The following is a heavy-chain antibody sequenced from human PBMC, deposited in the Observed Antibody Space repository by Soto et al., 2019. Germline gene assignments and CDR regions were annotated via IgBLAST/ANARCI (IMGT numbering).Heavy chain of an antibody. J-gene: IGHJ6*02. Sequence: QVQLVESGGGVVQPGRSLRLSCAASGFTFSSYAMHWVRQAPGKGLEWVAVISYDGSNKYYADSVKGRFTISRDNSKNALYLQMNGLRAEDTAVYYCARDLGYYYDSSGPYYGMGVWGQGTTVTVSS. V-gene: IGHV3-30-3*01. CDR1: GFTFSSYA. CDR3: ARDLGYYYDSSGPYYGMGV. D-gene: IGHD3-22*01. CDR2: ISYDGSNK.